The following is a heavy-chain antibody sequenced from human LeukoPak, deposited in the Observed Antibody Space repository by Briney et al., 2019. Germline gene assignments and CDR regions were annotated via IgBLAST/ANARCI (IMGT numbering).Heavy chain of an antibody. CDR1: GGSISSSDYF. Sequence: KPSETLSLTCTVSGGSISSSDYFWGWIRQPPGKGLEWIGTVFYSGSTYYNPSLKSRVTISIDTSKNQFSLKLSSVTAADTSIYYCARHRRTYSWYFDLWGRGTLVTVSS. CDR3: ARHRRTYSWYFDL. V-gene: IGHV4-39*01. D-gene: IGHD2-21*01. CDR2: VFYSGST. J-gene: IGHJ2*01.